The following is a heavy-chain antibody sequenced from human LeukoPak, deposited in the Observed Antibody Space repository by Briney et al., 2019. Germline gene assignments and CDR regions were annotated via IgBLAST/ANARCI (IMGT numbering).Heavy chain of an antibody. CDR1: GFTFSSYW. D-gene: IGHD3-22*01. CDR2: INSDGSST. V-gene: IGHV3-74*01. Sequence: GGSLRLSCAASGFTFSSYWMHWVRQAPGKGPVWVSRINSDGSSTSYADSVKGRFTISRDNAKNTLYLQMNSLRAEDTAVYYCAREIYYDSSGYYYTQIDYWGQGTLVTVSS. J-gene: IGHJ4*02. CDR3: AREIYYDSSGYYYTQIDY.